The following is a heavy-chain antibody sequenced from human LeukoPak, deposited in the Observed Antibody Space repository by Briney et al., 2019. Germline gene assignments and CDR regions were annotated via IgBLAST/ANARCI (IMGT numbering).Heavy chain of an antibody. CDR2: IYNSGMT. CDR1: SGSISNYY. J-gene: IGHJ4*02. V-gene: IGHV4-4*07. D-gene: IGHD3-16*01. Sequence: SETLSLTCTVSSGSISNYYRNWIRQPAGKGLEWIGRIYNSGMTKYNRALGSRVTMSVDTSKNQPSLELTSLIAADTAVYYCARDLGGGVADSWGQGVLVTVSS. CDR3: ARDLGGGVADS.